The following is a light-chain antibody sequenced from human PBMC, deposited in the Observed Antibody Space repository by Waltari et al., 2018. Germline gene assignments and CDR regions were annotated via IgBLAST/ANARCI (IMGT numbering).Light chain of an antibody. CDR3: QQCSNWPLLT. CDR2: GAS. V-gene: IGKV3-15*01. J-gene: IGKJ4*01. Sequence: EIVMTQSPAILSVFPGEGATLSCRASQVVATYLAWYQHRPGQPPRLLVYGASTRPTGIPARFSGCGSGTDFTLRISSLQSEDFAVYFCQQCSNWPLLTFGAGTKVEFK. CDR1: QVVATY.